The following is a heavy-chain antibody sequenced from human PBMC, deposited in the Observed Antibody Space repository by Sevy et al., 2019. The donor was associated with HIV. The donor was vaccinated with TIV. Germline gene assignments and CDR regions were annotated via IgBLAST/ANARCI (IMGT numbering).Heavy chain of an antibody. V-gene: IGHV1-46*01. D-gene: IGHD1-26*01. CDR2: IIPSGGRT. Sequence: ASVKVSCKASGYTFTTYYMHWVRQAPGQGLEWMGIIIPSGGRTTYAQKFQGRITMTRDTSTSTAYMELSSLRSEDTAIYYCASGTGVWGQGTLVTVSS. J-gene: IGHJ4*02. CDR1: GYTFTTYY. CDR3: ASGTGV.